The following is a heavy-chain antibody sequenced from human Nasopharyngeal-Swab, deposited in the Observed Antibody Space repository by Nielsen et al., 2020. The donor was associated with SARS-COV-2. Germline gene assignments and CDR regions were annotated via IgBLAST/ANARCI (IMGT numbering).Heavy chain of an antibody. D-gene: IGHD2-2*01. J-gene: IGHJ6*03. CDR3: AKKGSCSSTSCYYYDYYYVDV. CDR1: GFTFSSYA. Sequence: GESLKISCAASGFTFSSYAMSWIRQAPGKGLEWVSTISGSGGSTYYADSVKGRFTISRDNSKNTLYLQMTSLRAEDTAVYYCAKKGSCSSTSCYYYDYYYVDVWGKGTTVTVSS. CDR2: ISGSGGST. V-gene: IGHV3-23*01.